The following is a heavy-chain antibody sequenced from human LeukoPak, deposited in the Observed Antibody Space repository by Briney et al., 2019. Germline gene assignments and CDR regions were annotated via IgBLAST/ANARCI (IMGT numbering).Heavy chain of an antibody. D-gene: IGHD4-17*01. V-gene: IGHV4-38-2*01. J-gene: IGHJ2*01. CDR2: IYHSGST. CDR1: GYSISSCYY. CDR3: ARSTVTTLDWYFDL. Sequence: PSETLSLTCAVSGYSISSCYYWGWIRQPPGKGLEWIGSIYHSGSTYYNPSLKSRVTISVDTSKNQFSLKLSSVTAADTAVYYCARSTVTTLDWYFDLWGRGTLVTVSS.